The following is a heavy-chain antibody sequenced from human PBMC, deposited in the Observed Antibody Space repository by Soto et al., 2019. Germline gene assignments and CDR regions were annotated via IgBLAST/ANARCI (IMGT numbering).Heavy chain of an antibody. CDR3: ARYIQLWPKVGLDAFDI. V-gene: IGHV3-48*03. CDR1: GFTFSSYE. D-gene: IGHD5-18*01. J-gene: IGHJ3*02. CDR2: ISSSGSTI. Sequence: HPGGSLRLSCAASGFTFSSYEMNWVRQAPGKGLEWVSYISSSGSTIYYADSVKGRFTISRDNAKNSLYLQMNSLRAEDTAVYYCARYIQLWPKVGLDAFDIWGQGTMVTVSS.